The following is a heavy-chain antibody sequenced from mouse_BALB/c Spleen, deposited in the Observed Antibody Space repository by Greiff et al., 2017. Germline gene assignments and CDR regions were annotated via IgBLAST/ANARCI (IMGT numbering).Heavy chain of an antibody. CDR1: GFAFSSYD. CDR2: ISSGGGST. V-gene: IGHV5-12-1*01. J-gene: IGHJ3*01. Sequence: EVHLVESGGGLVKPGGSLKLSCAASGFAFSSYDMSWVRQTPEKRLEWVAYISSGGGSTYYPDTVKGRFTISRDNAKNTLYLQMSSLKSEDTAMYYCARHGWGGPGFAYWGQGTLVTVSA. CDR3: ARHGWGGPGFAY. D-gene: IGHD1-1*02.